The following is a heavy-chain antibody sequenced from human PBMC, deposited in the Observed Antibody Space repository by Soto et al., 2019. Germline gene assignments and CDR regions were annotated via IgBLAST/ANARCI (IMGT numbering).Heavy chain of an antibody. V-gene: IGHV3-48*02. Sequence: EVQLVESGGGLVQPGGSLRLSCAASGFTFSSYSMNWVRQAPGKGLEWVSYISSSSSTIYYADSVKGRFTISRDNVKNSLYLQMNSLRDEDTAVYYCARESAALNWFDPWGQGTLVTVSS. D-gene: IGHD2-2*01. CDR1: GFTFSSYS. J-gene: IGHJ5*02. CDR2: ISSSSSTI. CDR3: ARESAALNWFDP.